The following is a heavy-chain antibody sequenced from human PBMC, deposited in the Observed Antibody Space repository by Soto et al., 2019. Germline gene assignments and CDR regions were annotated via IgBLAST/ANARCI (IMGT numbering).Heavy chain of an antibody. J-gene: IGHJ6*02. CDR2: IRHKVNKYAT. Sequence: EVQLVESGGGLVQPGGSLKLSCAASGFTFSGSAIHWVRQASGKGLEWVGRIRHKVNKYATAYAASVTGRFTISRDDSKNMAYLQMNSLKTDDTAVYYCGYDFWSGYYSVGQTSGMDVWGQGTTVTVSS. D-gene: IGHD3-3*01. V-gene: IGHV3-73*02. CDR1: GFTFSGSA. CDR3: GYDFWSGYYSVGQTSGMDV.